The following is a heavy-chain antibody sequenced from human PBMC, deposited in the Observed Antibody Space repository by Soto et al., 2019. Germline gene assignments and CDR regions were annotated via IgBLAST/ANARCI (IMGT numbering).Heavy chain of an antibody. CDR1: GCTFSSYA. CDR3: ARSHLGYAGYFYDY. V-gene: IGHV1-18*01. Sequence: ASVKVSCKASGCTFSSYAISWVRQAPGQGLEWMGWISGYNGNTNYAQKFQARVTMTTDAFTSTVYMELRSLRSDDTAVYYCARSHLGYAGYFYDYWGQGALVTVSS. J-gene: IGHJ4*02. D-gene: IGHD5-12*01. CDR2: ISGYNGNT.